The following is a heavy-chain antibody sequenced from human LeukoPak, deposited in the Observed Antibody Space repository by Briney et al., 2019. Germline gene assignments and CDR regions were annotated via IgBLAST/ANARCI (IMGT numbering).Heavy chain of an antibody. CDR1: GFTCTSSA. CDR2: IVVGSGNT. Sequence: ASVKVSCKASGFTCTSSAVQWVRQARGQRLGWIGWIVVGSGNTNYAQKFQERVTITRDMSTSTAYMELSSLRSEDTAVYYCARALRSSGSPGADYWGQGTLVTVSS. D-gene: IGHD6-19*01. J-gene: IGHJ4*02. V-gene: IGHV1-58*01. CDR3: ARALRSSGSPGADY.